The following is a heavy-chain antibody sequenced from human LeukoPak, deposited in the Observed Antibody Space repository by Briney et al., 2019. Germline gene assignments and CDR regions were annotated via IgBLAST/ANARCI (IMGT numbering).Heavy chain of an antibody. V-gene: IGHV6-1*01. J-gene: IGHJ6*02. Sequence: SQTLSLTCAISGDSVSRNSAAWDWIRQSPSRGLEWLGRTYYWSKWYNDYAVSVKSRISINPDTSMNQFSLQLNAVTPEDTAVYYCARGAVSYYAMDVWGQGTTVTVSS. CDR3: ARGAVSYYAMDV. CDR1: GDSVSRNSAA. CDR2: TYYWSKWYN.